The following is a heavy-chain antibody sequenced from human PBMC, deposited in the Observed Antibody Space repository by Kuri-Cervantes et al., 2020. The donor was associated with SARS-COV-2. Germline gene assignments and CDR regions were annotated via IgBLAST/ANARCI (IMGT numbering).Heavy chain of an antibody. D-gene: IGHD3-22*01. CDR3: ARGNSGLVIN. V-gene: IGHV1-18*01. J-gene: IGHJ4*02. CDR1: GGTFGTDG. CDR2: ISAYNGNT. Sequence: ASVKVSCKTSGGTFGTDGITWVRQVSGQGLEWMGWISAYNGNTNYAQKLQGRVTMTTDTSTSTAYMELRSLRSDDTAVYYCARGNSGLVINWGQGTLVTVSS.